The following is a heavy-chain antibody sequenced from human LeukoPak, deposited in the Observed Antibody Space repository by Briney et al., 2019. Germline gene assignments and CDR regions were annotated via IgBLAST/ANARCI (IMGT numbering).Heavy chain of an antibody. D-gene: IGHD6-13*01. CDR2: ISSSSSYI. V-gene: IGHV3-21*01. J-gene: IGHJ3*01. Sequence: GGSLRLSCAASGFTFSSYGMNWVRQAPGKGLEWVSSISSSSSYIYYADSVKGRFTITRDNAKNSPYLQLNSLRAEDTAVYYCARDRQQQLVLDAFDVWGQGTMVTVSS. CDR3: ARDRQQQLVLDAFDV. CDR1: GFTFSSYG.